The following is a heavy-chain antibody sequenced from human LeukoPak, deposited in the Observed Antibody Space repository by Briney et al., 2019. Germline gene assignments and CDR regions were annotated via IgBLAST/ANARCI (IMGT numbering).Heavy chain of an antibody. V-gene: IGHV1-69*13. D-gene: IGHD2-2*01. CDR2: IIPIFGTA. J-gene: IGHJ3*02. CDR3: ARMAVTCSSTSCYPRYAFDI. CDR1: VGTFSSYA. Sequence: SVKVSFKASVGTFSSYAISWVRQAPAQGLEWMGGIIPIFGTANYAQKFQGRVTITADESTSTAYMELSSLRSEDTAVYYCARMAVTCSSTSCYPRYAFDIWGQGTMVTVSS.